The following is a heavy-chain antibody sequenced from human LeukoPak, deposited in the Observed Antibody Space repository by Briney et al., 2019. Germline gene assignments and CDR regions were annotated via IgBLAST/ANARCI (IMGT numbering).Heavy chain of an antibody. Sequence: PRGSLRLSCAASGFTVSSSYMSWVRQAPGKGLEWVSVIYAGGSTNYAGSVKGRFTISRDNSQNALYLQMNGLRDEDTAVYYCTRGGGAFCGGDCYRNFDYWGQGILVTVSS. D-gene: IGHD2-21*02. CDR2: IYAGGST. CDR1: GFTVSSSY. V-gene: IGHV3-66*02. CDR3: TRGGGAFCGGDCYRNFDY. J-gene: IGHJ4*02.